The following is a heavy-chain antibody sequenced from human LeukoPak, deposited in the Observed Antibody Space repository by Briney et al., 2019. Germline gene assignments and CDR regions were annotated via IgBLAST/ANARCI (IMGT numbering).Heavy chain of an antibody. Sequence: GGSPRLSPAASGFTPSRDRMSWGRQGPGEGQERGANIKQEGSEKYYVGSEKGRFTISRDNAKNSLYLRMNSLRAEDTAVYYCARDRDYYDSSGYSDAFDIWGQGTMVTVSS. J-gene: IGHJ3*02. V-gene: IGHV3-7*04. D-gene: IGHD3-22*01. CDR2: IKQEGSEK. CDR3: ARDRDYYDSSGYSDAFDI. CDR1: GFTPSRDR.